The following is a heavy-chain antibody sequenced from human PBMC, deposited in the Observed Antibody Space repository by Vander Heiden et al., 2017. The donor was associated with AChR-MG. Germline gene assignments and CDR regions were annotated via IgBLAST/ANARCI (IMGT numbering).Heavy chain of an antibody. Sequence: EAQLIQSGPEVRKPGESLQISCRGSGYTFANYRIAWVRQMPGKGLEWVGFIYPGDSEIRYSPSFRGLVTISGDKANSTGHLQWSRLKPSDTAIYYCVKSHAGFWRAPGFDRGGQGTPVTVSS. CDR1: GYTFANYR. D-gene: IGHD3-3*01. CDR3: VKSHAGFWRAPGFDR. V-gene: IGHV5-51*01. CDR2: IYPGDSEI. J-gene: IGHJ1*01.